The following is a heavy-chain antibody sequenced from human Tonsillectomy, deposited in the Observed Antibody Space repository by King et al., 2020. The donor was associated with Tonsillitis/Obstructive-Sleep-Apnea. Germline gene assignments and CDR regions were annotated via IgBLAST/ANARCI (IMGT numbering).Heavy chain of an antibody. J-gene: IGHJ6*03. CDR3: ARDYTEDVDYYYYMDV. D-gene: IGHD3-16*01. CDR1: GFTFSSYE. Sequence: VQLVESGGGLVQPGGSLRLSCAASGFTFSSYEMNWVRQAPGKGLEWVSYISSSGSTIYYADSVKGRFTISRDNAKNSLYLQMNSLRADDTAVYYCARDYTEDVDYYYYMDVWGKGPTVTVSS. CDR2: ISSSGSTI. V-gene: IGHV3-48*03.